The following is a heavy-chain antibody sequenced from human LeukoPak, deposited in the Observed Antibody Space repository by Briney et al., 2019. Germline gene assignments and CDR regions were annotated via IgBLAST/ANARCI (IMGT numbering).Heavy chain of an antibody. CDR3: ARDRIGGSYFFFDY. V-gene: IGHV3-30*04. CDR2: ISYDGSNK. D-gene: IGHD1-26*01. Sequence: GGSLRLSCAASGFTFSSYAMHWVRQAPGKGLEWVAVISYDGSNKYYADSVKGRFTISRDNSKSTLYLQMNSLRAEDTAVYYCARDRIGGSYFFFDYWGQGTLVTVSS. CDR1: GFTFSSYA. J-gene: IGHJ4*02.